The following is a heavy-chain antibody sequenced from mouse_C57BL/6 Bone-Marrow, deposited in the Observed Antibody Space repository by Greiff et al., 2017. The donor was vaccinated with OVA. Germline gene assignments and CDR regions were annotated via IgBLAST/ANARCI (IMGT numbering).Heavy chain of an antibody. CDR2: IDPSDSYT. V-gene: IGHV1-50*01. Sequence: QVQLQQPGAELVKPGASVKMSCKASGYTFTSYWITWVKQRPGQGLEWIGEIDPSDSYTNYNQKFKGKATFTADTSSNTAYMQLSSLTTEDSAIYYGAREDLESYYYAIDYWGQGTSVTVSS. J-gene: IGHJ4*01. CDR1: GYTFTSYW. CDR3: AREDLESYYYAIDY.